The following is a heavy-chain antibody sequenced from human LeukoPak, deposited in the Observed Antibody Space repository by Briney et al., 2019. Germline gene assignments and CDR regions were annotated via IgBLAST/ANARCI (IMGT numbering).Heavy chain of an antibody. CDR3: ARVRWELDYDAFDI. Sequence: GGSLRLSCAASGFTFSSYMMTWVRQAPGKGLEWVANIKPDGGEKFYVDSVRGRSTISRDNAKNSLYLQMNSLRAEDTAVYYCARVRWELDYDAFDIWGQGTMVTVSS. V-gene: IGHV3-7*01. CDR2: IKPDGGEK. D-gene: IGHD1-26*01. CDR1: GFTFSSYM. J-gene: IGHJ3*02.